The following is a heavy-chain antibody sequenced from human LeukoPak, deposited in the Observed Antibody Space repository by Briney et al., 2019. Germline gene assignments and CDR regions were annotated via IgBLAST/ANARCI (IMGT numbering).Heavy chain of an antibody. Sequence: GGSLRLSCAASGFTFSSYAMSWVRQAPGKGLEWASAISGSGGSTYYADSVKGRFTISRDNSKNTLYLQMNSLRAEDTAVYYCAKIMTSMIVVVITAPLDYWGQGTLVTVSS. D-gene: IGHD3-22*01. J-gene: IGHJ4*02. CDR3: AKIMTSMIVVVITAPLDY. V-gene: IGHV3-23*01. CDR1: GFTFSSYA. CDR2: ISGSGGST.